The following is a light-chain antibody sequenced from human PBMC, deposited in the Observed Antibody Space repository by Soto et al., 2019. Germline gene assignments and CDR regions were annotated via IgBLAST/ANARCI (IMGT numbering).Light chain of an antibody. J-gene: IGKJ5*01. Sequence: EIVLTQSPATLSLSPGERATLSCRASQSVNSYLAWYQHKPGQAPRLLIHGASNRATGIPARFSGSGSGTDFTLTISSLEPEDFAVYYCQQRSNWPPLTFGQGTRLEIK. V-gene: IGKV3-11*01. CDR3: QQRSNWPPLT. CDR2: GAS. CDR1: QSVNSY.